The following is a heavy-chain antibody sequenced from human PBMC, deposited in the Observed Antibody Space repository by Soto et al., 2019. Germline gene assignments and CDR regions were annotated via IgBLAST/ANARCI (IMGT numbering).Heavy chain of an antibody. CDR3: ATGGRGYSSAPRFYFEF. V-gene: IGHV1-69*12. J-gene: IGHJ4*02. Sequence: HVQLVQSGAEVKKPCSSVKVTCKVSGGTFSSNAISWVRQAPVQGLEWMRVIIHIFGTAHYAQKFQGRVTITADESTSTASMELSSLKSEDTAVYYCATGGRGYSSAPRFYFEFWGQGTLVTVSS. CDR2: IIHIFGTA. D-gene: IGHD5-18*01. CDR1: GGTFSSNA.